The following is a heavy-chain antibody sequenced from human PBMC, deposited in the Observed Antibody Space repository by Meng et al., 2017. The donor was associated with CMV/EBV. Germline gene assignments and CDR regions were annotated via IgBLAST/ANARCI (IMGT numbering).Heavy chain of an antibody. D-gene: IGHD3-10*01. V-gene: IGHV1-69*05. CDR3: ARKAFAYYYGSGNLKTRAFDI. Sequence: SVKVSCKASGGTFSSYAISWVRQAPGQGLEWMGGIIPIFGTANYAQKFQGRVTITTDESTSTAYMELSSLRSEDTAVYYCARKAFAYYYGSGNLKTRAFDIWGQGTMVTVSS. CDR1: GGTFSSYA. J-gene: IGHJ3*02. CDR2: IIPIFGTA.